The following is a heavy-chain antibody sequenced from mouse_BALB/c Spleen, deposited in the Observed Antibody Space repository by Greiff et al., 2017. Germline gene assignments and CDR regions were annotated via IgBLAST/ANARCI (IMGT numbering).Heavy chain of an antibody. CDR3: ARQGDYDERAMDY. Sequence: EVKVVESGGDLVKPGGSLKLSCAASGFTFSSYGMSWVRQTPDKKLEWVATISSGGSYTYYPDSVKGRFTISRDNAKNTLYLQISSLKSEDTAMYYCARQGDYDERAMDYWGQGTSVTVSS. J-gene: IGHJ4*01. CDR2: ISSGGSYT. D-gene: IGHD2-4*01. CDR1: GFTFSSYG. V-gene: IGHV5-6*01.